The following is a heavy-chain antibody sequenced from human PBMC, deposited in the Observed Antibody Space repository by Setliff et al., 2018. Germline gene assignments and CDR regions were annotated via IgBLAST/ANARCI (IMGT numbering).Heavy chain of an antibody. Sequence: SETLSLTCTVSGYSISSGYYWGWVRQPPGKGLGWIGAIYRRGSTSYNPSLKSRVTMSVDTSKNQFSLKLSSVTAADTAVYYCARKGISARSGAFDMWGKGTMVTVSS. CDR2: IYRRGST. V-gene: IGHV4-38-2*02. CDR3: ARKGISARSGAFDM. J-gene: IGHJ3*02. D-gene: IGHD2-15*01. CDR1: GYSISSGYY.